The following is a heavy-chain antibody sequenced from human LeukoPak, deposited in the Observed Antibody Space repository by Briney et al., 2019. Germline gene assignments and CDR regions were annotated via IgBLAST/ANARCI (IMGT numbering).Heavy chain of an antibody. D-gene: IGHD3-10*01. CDR2: INWNGGST. CDR3: ARELYYYGSGTYYYMDV. CDR1: GFTFDDYG. J-gene: IGHJ6*03. V-gene: IGHV3-20*04. Sequence: GGSLRLSCAASGFTFDDYGMSWVRQAPGKGLEWVSGINWNGGSTGYADSVKGRFTISRDNAKNSLYLQMNSLRAEDTALYYCARELYYYGSGTYYYMDVWGKGTTVTVSS.